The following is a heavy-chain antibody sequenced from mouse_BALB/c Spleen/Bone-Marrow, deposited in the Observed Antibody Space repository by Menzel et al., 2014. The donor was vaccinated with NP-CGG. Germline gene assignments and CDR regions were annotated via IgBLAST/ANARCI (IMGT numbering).Heavy chain of an antibody. CDR1: GFNIKDTY. D-gene: IGHD1-1*01. CDR2: IDPANGKT. V-gene: IGHV14-3*02. J-gene: IGHJ1*01. Sequence: EVQLQQSGAELVKPGASVKLSCTASGFNIKDTYMHWVKQRPEQGLEWIGRIDPANGKTKYDPKFQGKATITADTSSNTAYLRLSSLTSEDTAVYYCARYDYGWYFYVWGAGTTVTVSS. CDR3: ARYDYGWYFYV.